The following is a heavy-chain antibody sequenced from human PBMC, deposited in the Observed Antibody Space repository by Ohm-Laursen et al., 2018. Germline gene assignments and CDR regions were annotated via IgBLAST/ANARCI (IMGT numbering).Heavy chain of an antibody. Sequence: GTLSLTCTVSGAPISTHYWSWIRQPPGKGLEWIGYIYYSGTTNYNPSLKSRVTISLNTSKNQFSLKLRSVTAADTAVYYCARRLPIFGVVSYFDYWGQGTLVTVSS. D-gene: IGHD3-3*01. V-gene: IGHV4-59*08. J-gene: IGHJ4*02. CDR3: ARRLPIFGVVSYFDY. CDR1: GAPISTHY. CDR2: IYYSGTT.